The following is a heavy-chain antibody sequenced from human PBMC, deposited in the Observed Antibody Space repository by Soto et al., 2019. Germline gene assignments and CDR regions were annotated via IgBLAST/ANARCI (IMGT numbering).Heavy chain of an antibody. CDR2: IYSGGDK. Sequence: GGSLRLFCAASGFSFSRDYMSWVRQAPGKGLEWVSLIYSGGDKYYADSVMGRFTISRDISSNTIYLHMTSLRADETAIYYCTRAGSDPGNFYISNYYAMDVWGRGTTVTVSS. CDR3: TRAGSDPGNFYISNYYAMDV. V-gene: IGHV3-53*01. CDR1: GFSFSRDY. J-gene: IGHJ6*02. D-gene: IGHD3-10*01.